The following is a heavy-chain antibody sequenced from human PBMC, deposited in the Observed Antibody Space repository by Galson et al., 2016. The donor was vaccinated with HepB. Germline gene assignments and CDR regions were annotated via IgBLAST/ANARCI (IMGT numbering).Heavy chain of an antibody. CDR3: AHIYLDSYDNSGRGGDVFGI. CDR2: INAYSGNT. CDR1: GYTFTRNG. V-gene: IGHV1-18*01. Sequence: SVKVSCKASGYTFTRNGISWVRQAPGQGLEWMGWINAYSGNTNYAQKFQGRVTMTTDTSTSTADMDLRSLTSEDTATYYCAHIYLDSYDNSGRGGDVFGIWGQGTMVSVSS. J-gene: IGHJ3*02. D-gene: IGHD3-22*01.